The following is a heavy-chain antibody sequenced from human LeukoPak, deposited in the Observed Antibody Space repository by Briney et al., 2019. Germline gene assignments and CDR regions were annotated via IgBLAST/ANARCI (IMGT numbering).Heavy chain of an antibody. V-gene: IGHV4-34*01. CDR2: INHSGST. Sequence: PSETLSLTCAVYGGSFSGYYWSWIRQPPGKGLEWIGEINHSGSTNYNPSLKSRVTISVDTSKNQFSLKLSSVTAADTAVYYCARVGYYCSGGSCYGGAFDIWGQGTMVTVSS. CDR3: ARVGYYCSGGSCYGGAFDI. J-gene: IGHJ3*02. D-gene: IGHD2-15*01. CDR1: GGSFSGYY.